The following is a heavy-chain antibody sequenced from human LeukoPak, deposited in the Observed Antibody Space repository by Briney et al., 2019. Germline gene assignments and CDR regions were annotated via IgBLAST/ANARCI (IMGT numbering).Heavy chain of an antibody. J-gene: IGHJ4*02. CDR1: GFTFSFYW. D-gene: IGHD2-15*01. Sequence: GGSLRLSCASSGFTFSFYWMHWVRQAPGKGLVWVSRINNDGRSTSYAGSVKGRFTISRDNAKNTLYLQMNSLRAEDTAVYYCARDNDYCTGGTCRLDYWGQGALVTVSS. V-gene: IGHV3-74*01. CDR3: ARDNDYCTGGTCRLDY. CDR2: INNDGRST.